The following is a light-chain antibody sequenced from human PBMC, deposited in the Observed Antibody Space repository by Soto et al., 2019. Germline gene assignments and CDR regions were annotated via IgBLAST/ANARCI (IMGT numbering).Light chain of an antibody. CDR3: QTWGTGIWA. J-gene: IGLJ3*02. Sequence: QLVLTQSPSASASLGASVKLTCTLSSGHSSYGIAWHQQQPEKGPRYLMKVNSDGTHKRGDGIPDRFSGSSSGAERYLTISSLQSEDEGDYYCQTWGTGIWAFGGGTKLTVL. V-gene: IGLV4-69*01. CDR2: VNSDGTH. CDR1: SGHSSYG.